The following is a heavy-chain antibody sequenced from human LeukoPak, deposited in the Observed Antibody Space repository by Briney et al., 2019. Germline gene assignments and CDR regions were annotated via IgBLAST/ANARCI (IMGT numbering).Heavy chain of an antibody. J-gene: IGHJ4*02. CDR2: IYYSGST. Sequence: SETLPLTCAVSGGSISSGGYSWSWIRQPPGKGLEWIGYIYYSGSTYYNPSLKSRVTISVDRSKNQFSLKLSSVTAADTAVYYCARSGYDRLSLFDFWGQGTLATVSS. CDR3: ARSGYDRLSLFDF. D-gene: IGHD5-12*01. CDR1: GGSISSGGYS. V-gene: IGHV4-30-2*01.